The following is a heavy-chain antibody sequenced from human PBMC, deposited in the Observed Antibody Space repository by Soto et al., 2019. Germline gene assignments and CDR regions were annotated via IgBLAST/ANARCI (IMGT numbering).Heavy chain of an antibody. CDR3: AKGASTTVFAFNDY. CDR2: ISWNSGNL. V-gene: IGHV3-9*01. D-gene: IGHD4-17*01. Sequence: EVQLVESGGGLVQPGRSLRLSCAASGFTFDDYAMHWVRQPPGKGLEWVSSISWNSGNLGYADSVKGRFTISRDNAKISLYLQMNSLRGEDTALYYCAKGASTTVFAFNDYWGQGTLVTVSS. J-gene: IGHJ4*02. CDR1: GFTFDDYA.